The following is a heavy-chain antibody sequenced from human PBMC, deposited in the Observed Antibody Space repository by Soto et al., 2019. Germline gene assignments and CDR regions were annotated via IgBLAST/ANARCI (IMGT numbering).Heavy chain of an antibody. Sequence: GXSAKVSFKGSGYTFTSYGISWVRQAPGQGLEWMGWISAYNGNTNYAQKLQGRVTMTTDTSTSTAYMELRSLRSDDTAVYYCALTGLVGATRLDYWGQGTLVTVSS. CDR2: ISAYNGNT. V-gene: IGHV1-18*01. CDR3: ALTGLVGATRLDY. J-gene: IGHJ4*02. CDR1: GYTFTSYG. D-gene: IGHD1-26*01.